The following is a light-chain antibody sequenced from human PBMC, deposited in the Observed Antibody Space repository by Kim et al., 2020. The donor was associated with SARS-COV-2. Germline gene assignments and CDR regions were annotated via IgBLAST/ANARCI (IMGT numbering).Light chain of an antibody. Sequence: ASIGDKVTITWRASQGISNFLAWFQQKPGKAPKSLIYAASTLQSGVPSQFSSSGSGTDFTLTIISLQPHDFATYYCQKYYSYPLTVGRGTKVHI. J-gene: IGKJ4*01. CDR2: AAS. CDR3: QKYYSYPLT. CDR1: QGISNF. V-gene: IGKV1-16*02.